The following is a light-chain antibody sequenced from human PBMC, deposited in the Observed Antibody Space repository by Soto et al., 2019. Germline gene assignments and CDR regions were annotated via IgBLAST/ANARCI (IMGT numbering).Light chain of an antibody. CDR2: EVS. CDR1: SSDVGGYKY. CDR3: SSFSSTTAATVV. V-gene: IGLV2-14*01. Sequence: QSVLTQPASVSGSPGQSITISCTGTSSDVGGYKYVSWYQQHPGKAPKLIIYEVSNRPSGVPNRFSASKSGNTASLTISGLQAEDEADYVCSSFSSTTAATVVFGGGTKVTVL. J-gene: IGLJ2*01.